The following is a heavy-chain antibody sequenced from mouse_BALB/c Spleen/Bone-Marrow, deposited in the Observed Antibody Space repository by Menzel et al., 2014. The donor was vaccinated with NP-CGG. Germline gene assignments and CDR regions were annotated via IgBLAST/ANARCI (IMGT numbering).Heavy chain of an antibody. Sequence: EVNVVESGPSLVKPSQTLSLTCSVTGDSITNAYWNWIRKFPWNKIDYMGYISYSGNTYYNPSLKSRISITRDTSKNQFYLQLNSVTTEDTATYFCARATGYYFDYWGQGTTLTVSS. V-gene: IGHV3-8*02. J-gene: IGHJ2*01. CDR3: ARATGYYFDY. D-gene: IGHD4-1*01. CDR1: GDSITNAY. CDR2: ISYSGNT.